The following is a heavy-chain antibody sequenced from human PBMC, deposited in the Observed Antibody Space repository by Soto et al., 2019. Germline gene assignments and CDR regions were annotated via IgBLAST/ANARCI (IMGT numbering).Heavy chain of an antibody. CDR3: TRHAQIPRLQYGMDV. D-gene: IGHD2-2*01. CDR2: IHYRGTT. Sequence: PSETLSLTCIVSGGSVSGYYWSWIRQPPGKGLEWLGYIHYRGTTLYNPSAEGRVSISVDTSTNQFSMKLKSVTAADTAVYYCTRHAQIPRLQYGMDVWGQGTTVTVAS. CDR1: GGSVSGYY. V-gene: IGHV4-59*02. J-gene: IGHJ6*02.